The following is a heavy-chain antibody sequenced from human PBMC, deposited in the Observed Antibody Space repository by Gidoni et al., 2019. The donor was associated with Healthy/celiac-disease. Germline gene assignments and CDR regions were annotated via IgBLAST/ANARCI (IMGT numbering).Heavy chain of an antibody. D-gene: IGHD7-27*01. J-gene: IGHJ4*02. CDR3: ARDPELGMARYDY. V-gene: IGHV3-21*01. Sequence: EVQLVESGGGLVKPGGSLSLSGAAPGFTSSSYSMNWVRQAPGKGLEWVSSISSSSSYIYYADSVKGRFTISRDNAKNSLYLQMNSLRAEDTAVYYCARDPELGMARYDYWGQGTLVTVSS. CDR1: GFTSSSYS. CDR2: ISSSSSYI.